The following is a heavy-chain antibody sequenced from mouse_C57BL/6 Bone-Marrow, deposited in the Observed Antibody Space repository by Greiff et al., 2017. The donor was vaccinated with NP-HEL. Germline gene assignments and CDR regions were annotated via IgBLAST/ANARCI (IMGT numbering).Heavy chain of an antibody. J-gene: IGHJ1*03. V-gene: IGHV1-39*01. Sequence: VQLQQSGPALFPPFSSVKISCKASFSSFPSSPLPFFPPLPFPLLSFLFFLPPPSFPTSYNQKFKGKATLTVDQSSSTAYMQLNSLTSEDSAVYYCARIYYGSSPYWYFDVWGTGTTVTVSS. D-gene: IGHD1-1*01. CDR3: ARIYYGSSPYWYFDV. CDR1: FSSFPSSP. CDR2: LPPPSFPT.